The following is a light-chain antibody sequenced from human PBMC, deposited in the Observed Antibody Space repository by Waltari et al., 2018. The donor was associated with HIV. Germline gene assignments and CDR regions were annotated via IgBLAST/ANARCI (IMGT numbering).Light chain of an antibody. Sequence: SYDLTQPPSVSVSSGQTATVTCSGVNLGHKYVSWYQQRSGQSPVLVIYQDTKRPPGIPERFFGPTSENTATLTINETQPLDEAHYSCQAWDSGTIVFGGGTSLTVL. CDR3: QAWDSGTIV. CDR1: NLGHKY. CDR2: QDT. V-gene: IGLV3-1*01. J-gene: IGLJ3*02.